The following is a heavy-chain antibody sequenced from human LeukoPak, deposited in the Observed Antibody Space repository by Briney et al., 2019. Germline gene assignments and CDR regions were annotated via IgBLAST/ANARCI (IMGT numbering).Heavy chain of an antibody. J-gene: IGHJ4*02. CDR3: ARDRVGYCSSTSCPDFDY. CDR1: GFTFSDYY. V-gene: IGHV3-11*01. D-gene: IGHD2-2*01. Sequence: GGSLRLSCAASGFTFSDYYMSWIRQAPGKGLEWVSYISSSGSTIYYADSVKGRFTISRGNAKNSLYLQMNSLRAEDTAVYYCARDRVGYCSSTSCPDFDYWGQGTLVTVSS. CDR2: ISSSGSTI.